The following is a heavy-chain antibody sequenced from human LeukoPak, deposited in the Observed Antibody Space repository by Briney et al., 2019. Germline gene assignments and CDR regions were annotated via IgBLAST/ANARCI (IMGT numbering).Heavy chain of an antibody. J-gene: IGHJ3*02. CDR3: AIIPERPFGIVTPPGFGI. Sequence: SETLSLTCTVSGVSISSSRYYWGWIRQPPGKGLEWIGSIFYGGNTYYNPSLKSRVTLSVDTSKNQFSLSLNSVTAADTAVYYCAIIPERPFGIVTPPGFGIWGQGTMVTVSS. D-gene: IGHD2-21*01. CDR1: GVSISSSRYY. V-gene: IGHV4-39*07. CDR2: IFYGGNT.